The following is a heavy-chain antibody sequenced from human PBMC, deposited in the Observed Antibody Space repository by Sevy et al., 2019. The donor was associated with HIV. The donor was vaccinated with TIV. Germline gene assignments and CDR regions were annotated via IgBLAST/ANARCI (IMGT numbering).Heavy chain of an antibody. Sequence: GGSLRLSCVASGFTFKNYWLNWVRQAPGKGLEWVANMKPDGSEKYYSDSVKGRFTISRDNAKNSLFLQMNSLRVEDTAGYDCARSAEDGLQVVGYGELLSNFDYWGQGNLVTVSS. J-gene: IGHJ4*02. CDR2: MKPDGSEK. CDR3: ARSAEDGLQVVGYGELLSNFDY. CDR1: GFTFKNYW. D-gene: IGHD3-10*01. V-gene: IGHV3-7*01.